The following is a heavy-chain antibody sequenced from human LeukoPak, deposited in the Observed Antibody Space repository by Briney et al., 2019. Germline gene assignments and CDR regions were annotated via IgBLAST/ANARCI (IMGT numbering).Heavy chain of an antibody. D-gene: IGHD2-2*01. Sequence: GGSLRLSCAASGFTFSSYAMSWVRQAPGKGLEWVSAISGSGGSTYYADSVKGRFTISRDNSKNTLYLQMNSLRAEDTAVYYCAKGYCSSTSCYPDYWGQGTLVTVSS. CDR2: ISGSGGST. CDR3: AKGYCSSTSCYPDY. CDR1: GFTFSSYA. V-gene: IGHV3-23*01. J-gene: IGHJ4*02.